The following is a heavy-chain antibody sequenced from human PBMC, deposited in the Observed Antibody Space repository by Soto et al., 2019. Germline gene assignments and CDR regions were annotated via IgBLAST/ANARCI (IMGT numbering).Heavy chain of an antibody. V-gene: IGHV3-21*01. CDR3: ARESEDLTSNFDY. J-gene: IGHJ4*02. Sequence: VGSLRLSCAASGFTFTRYSMNWVRQAPGKGLEWVSSISSTTNYIYYADSMKGRFTVSRDNAKNSVYLEMNSLSAEDTALYYCARESEDLTSNFDYWGQGTLVTVSS. CDR2: ISSTTNYI. CDR1: GFTFTRYS.